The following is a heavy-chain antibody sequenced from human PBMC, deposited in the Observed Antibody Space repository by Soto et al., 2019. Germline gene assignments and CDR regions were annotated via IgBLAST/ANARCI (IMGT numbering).Heavy chain of an antibody. CDR2: INPSGGST. J-gene: IGHJ3*02. V-gene: IGHV1-46*01. D-gene: IGHD3-22*01. CDR3: AREGPRITMIVVVTSNAFDI. Sequence: ASVKVSCKASGYTLTSYYMHWVRQAPGQGLEWMGIINPSGGSTSYAQKFQGRVTMTRDTSTSTVYMELSSLRSEDTAVYYCAREGPRITMIVVVTSNAFDIWGQGTMVTVSS. CDR1: GYTLTSYY.